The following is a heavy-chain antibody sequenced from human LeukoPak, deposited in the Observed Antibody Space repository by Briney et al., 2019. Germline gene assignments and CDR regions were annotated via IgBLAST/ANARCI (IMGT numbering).Heavy chain of an antibody. D-gene: IGHD3-22*01. CDR2: ISAHNGNT. J-gene: IGHJ4*02. CDR1: GYTFTNYG. V-gene: IGHV1-18*01. Sequence: ASVKVSCKASGYTFTNYGISWVRQAPGQGLEWMGWISAHNGNTNYAQKLQGRVTMTTDTSTSTAYMELRSLRSDDTAVYYCARDSGRWYYDSSGVWGYYFDYWGQGTLVTVSS. CDR3: ARDSGRWYYDSSGVWGYYFDY.